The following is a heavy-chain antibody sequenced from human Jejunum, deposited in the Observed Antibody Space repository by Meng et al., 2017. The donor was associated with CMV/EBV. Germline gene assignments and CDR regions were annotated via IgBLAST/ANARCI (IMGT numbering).Heavy chain of an antibody. J-gene: IGHJ4*01. Sequence: QLQRLRPGPGLVKTSGTLSITCSVSAGSIITGYDIWCLIRHPPGKGLEWIGYSYHKGNTYYNPSLRSRISMSADTSKNQFSLRLECLTAADTAVYYCARDKAGYKNCDYWGQGTLVTVSS. CDR1: AGSIITGYDI. CDR3: ARDKAGYKNCDY. CDR2: SYHKGNT. D-gene: IGHD5-12*01. V-gene: IGHV4-30-4*08.